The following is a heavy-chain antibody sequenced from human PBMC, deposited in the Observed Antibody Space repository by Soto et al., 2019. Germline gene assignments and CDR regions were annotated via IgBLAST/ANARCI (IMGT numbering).Heavy chain of an antibody. Sequence: SETLSLTCAVSGGPINIYYWNWIRQPPGKGLEWIGYIYYSGTTNYNPSLKSRVTISLDTSKNQFSLNLSSVTAADTAVYFCARGSSGYDLLSFDYSGQGALVTVSS. CDR2: IYYSGTT. CDR3: ARGSSGYDLLSFDY. J-gene: IGHJ4*02. D-gene: IGHD5-12*01. V-gene: IGHV4-59*01. CDR1: GGPINIYY.